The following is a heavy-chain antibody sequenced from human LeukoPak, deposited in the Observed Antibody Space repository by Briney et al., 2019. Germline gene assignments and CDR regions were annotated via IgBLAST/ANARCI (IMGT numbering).Heavy chain of an antibody. CDR3: AGGRGEGAF. J-gene: IGHJ3*01. Sequence: GASVKVSCKASGYTFTRYDINWVRQATGQGLEWLGWVNTKSGNTGSAQNFQGRVTITRDTSISTAYMELSSLRSEDTAIYYCAGGRGEGAFWGQGTLVTVS. D-gene: IGHD1-26*01. CDR2: VNTKSGNT. CDR1: GYTFTRYD. V-gene: IGHV1-8*03.